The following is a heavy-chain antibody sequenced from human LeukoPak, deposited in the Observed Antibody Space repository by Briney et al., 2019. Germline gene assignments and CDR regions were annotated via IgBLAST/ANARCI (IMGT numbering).Heavy chain of an antibody. CDR2: IYTSGST. CDR3: ARGTYCSSTSCYTFDY. D-gene: IGHD2-2*02. Sequence: SETLSLTCTVSGGSISSSSYYWSWIRQPAGKGLEWIGRIYTSGSTNYNPSLKTRVTMSVDTSKNQFSLKLSSVTAADTAVYYCARGTYCSSTSCYTFDYWGQGTLVTVSS. CDR1: GGSISSSSYY. V-gene: IGHV4-61*02. J-gene: IGHJ4*02.